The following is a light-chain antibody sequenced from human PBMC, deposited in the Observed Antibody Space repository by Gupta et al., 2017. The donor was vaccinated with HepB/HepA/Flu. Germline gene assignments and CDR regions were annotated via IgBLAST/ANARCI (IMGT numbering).Light chain of an antibody. J-gene: IGKJ3*01. CDR3: QQYGSSRPIT. CDR2: GAS. CDR1: QSVSSNY. V-gene: IGKV3-20*01. Sequence: EIVLTQSPGTWALSPGERATLNFITSQSVSSNYLAWYQQTPGQAPRLLIYGASSRATGIPDRFSGSGSGTDFTLTISRLEPEDFAVYYCQQYGSSRPITFGPGTKVDLK.